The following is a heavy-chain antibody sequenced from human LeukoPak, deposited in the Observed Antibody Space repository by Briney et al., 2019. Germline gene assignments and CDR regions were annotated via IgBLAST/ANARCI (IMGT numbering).Heavy chain of an antibody. J-gene: IGHJ4*02. Sequence: GTSPRLSCAASGFTFRSYGMHWVRQAPGKGLQWVGVIWYDGSEKYYADSVKGRFTISRDNSKNTLYLQMNSLRAEDTAVYYCAKVGGTTVTTDYWGQGTLVTVSS. CDR3: AKVGGTTVTTDY. D-gene: IGHD4-17*01. V-gene: IGHV3-33*06. CDR2: IWYDGSEK. CDR1: GFTFRSYG.